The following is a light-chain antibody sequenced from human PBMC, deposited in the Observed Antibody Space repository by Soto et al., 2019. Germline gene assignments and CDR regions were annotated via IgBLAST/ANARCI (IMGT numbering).Light chain of an antibody. J-gene: IGKJ1*01. CDR2: KAS. V-gene: IGKV1-5*03. CDR3: QEYRNDYGT. Sequence: DIQMTQSPATLAASVGDRVSITCRASQSIDTWLAWYQQKPGKAPNLLIYKASRLESGVPSRFSGSGSGTEFTLTISSLQPEDFATYYCQEYRNDYGTFGQGTKVEIK. CDR1: QSIDTW.